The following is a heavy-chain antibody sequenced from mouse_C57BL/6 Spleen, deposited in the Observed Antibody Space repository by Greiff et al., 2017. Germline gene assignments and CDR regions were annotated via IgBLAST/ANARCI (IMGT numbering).Heavy chain of an antibody. CDR1: GFTFSSYA. V-gene: IGHV5-4*01. D-gene: IGHD4-1*01. CDR3: ARDLTGTGYFDY. Sequence: EVMLVESGGGLVKPGGSLKLSCAASGFTFSSYAMSWVRQTPEKRLEWVATISDGGSYTYYPDNVKGRFTISRDNAKNNLYLQMSHLKSEDTAMYYCARDLTGTGYFDYWGQGTTLTVSS. J-gene: IGHJ2*01. CDR2: ISDGGSYT.